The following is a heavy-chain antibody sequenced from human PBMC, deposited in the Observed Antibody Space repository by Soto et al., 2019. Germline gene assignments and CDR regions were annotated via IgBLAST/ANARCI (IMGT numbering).Heavy chain of an antibody. D-gene: IGHD1-26*01. J-gene: IGHJ4*02. Sequence: QVQLVESGGGVVQPARSLRLSCAASGFTFSSYGMHWVRQAPGKGLEWVAVISYDGSNKYYADSVKGRFTISRDNSKNTLYLQMNSLRAEDTAVYYCAKGAYSGSHLDYWGQGTLVTVSS. CDR2: ISYDGSNK. CDR3: AKGAYSGSHLDY. CDR1: GFTFSSYG. V-gene: IGHV3-30*18.